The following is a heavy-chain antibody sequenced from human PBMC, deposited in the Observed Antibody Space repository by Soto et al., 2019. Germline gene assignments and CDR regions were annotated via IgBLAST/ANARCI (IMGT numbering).Heavy chain of an antibody. CDR2: ISAYNGNT. V-gene: IGHV1-18*01. CDR3: ARESLWDFEYYFDY. D-gene: IGHD1-26*01. J-gene: IGHJ4*02. Sequence: QVPLVQSGAEVKKPGASVKVSCKASGYTFTSYGISWVRQAPGQGLEWMGWISAYNGNTNYAQKLQGRDTMTTDTCTSTACMELRSLSSDDTAVYYGARESLWDFEYYFDYWGQGTLVTVSS. CDR1: GYTFTSYG.